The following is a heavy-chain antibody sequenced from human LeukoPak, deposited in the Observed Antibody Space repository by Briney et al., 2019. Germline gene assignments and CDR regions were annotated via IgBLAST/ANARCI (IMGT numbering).Heavy chain of an antibody. Sequence: GGSLRLSCVASGFTFSSYGMHWVRQAPGKGLEWVAVTYLDGSEKYYADSVKGRFTISRDNSKNMLYLQMNSLRAEDTAMYYCAKSRDAYNRGLTWGQGTLVTVSS. CDR3: AKSRDAYNRGLT. V-gene: IGHV3-33*06. CDR2: TYLDGSEK. CDR1: GFTFSSYG. J-gene: IGHJ4*02. D-gene: IGHD5-24*01.